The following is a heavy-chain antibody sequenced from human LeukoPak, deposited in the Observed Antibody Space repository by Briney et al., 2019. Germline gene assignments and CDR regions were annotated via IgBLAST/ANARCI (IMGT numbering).Heavy chain of an antibody. J-gene: IGHJ3*02. CDR1: GFTFSSNW. CDR2: ISTDGSST. D-gene: IGHD3-10*01. CDR3: ARVSYYYYGSGSYSQDAFDI. V-gene: IGHV3-74*01. Sequence: GGSLRLSCAASGFTFSSNWMHWVRQGPGKGLVWVSRISTDGSSTTYADSVKGRFTISRDNAKNSLYLQMNSLRAEDTAVYYCARVSYYYYGSGSYSQDAFDIWGQGTMVTVSS.